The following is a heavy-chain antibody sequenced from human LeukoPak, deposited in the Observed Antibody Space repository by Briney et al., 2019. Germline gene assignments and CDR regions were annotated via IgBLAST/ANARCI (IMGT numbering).Heavy chain of an antibody. CDR2: INPNSGGA. Sequence: ASVKVSCKASGYTFTGYYMHWVRQAPGQGLERMGRINPNSGGANYAQKFQGRVTMTRDTSISTAYMELSRLRSDDTAVHYCAREQQWLVPDYWGQGTLVTVSS. J-gene: IGHJ4*02. CDR1: GYTFTGYY. V-gene: IGHV1-2*06. CDR3: AREQQWLVPDY. D-gene: IGHD6-19*01.